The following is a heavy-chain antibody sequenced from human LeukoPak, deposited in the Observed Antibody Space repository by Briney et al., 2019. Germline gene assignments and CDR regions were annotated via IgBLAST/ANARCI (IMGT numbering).Heavy chain of an antibody. CDR1: GFTFSSYA. Sequence: GGSLRLSCAASGFTFSSYAMSWVRQAPGKGLEWVSAISGSGGSTYYADSVKGRFTISRDNSKNTLYLQMNGLRAEDTAVYYCAKLPPSPYMVRGVIHYWGQGTLVTVSS. D-gene: IGHD3-10*01. CDR2: ISGSGGST. CDR3: AKLPPSPYMVRGVIHY. J-gene: IGHJ4*02. V-gene: IGHV3-23*01.